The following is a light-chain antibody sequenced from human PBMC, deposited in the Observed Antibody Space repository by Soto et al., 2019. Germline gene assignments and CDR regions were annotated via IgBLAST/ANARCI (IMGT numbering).Light chain of an antibody. CDR1: QSISSW. Sequence: DIQMTQSPSTLSASVGDRVTITCRASQSISSWLAWYQQKPGKDPKLLIYKASSLESGVPSRFSGSGSGTEFTLTISSLQPDDVPTYYCQQYNIYPWWTFGQGTKVEIK. CDR3: QQYNIYPWWT. V-gene: IGKV1-5*03. J-gene: IGKJ1*01. CDR2: KAS.